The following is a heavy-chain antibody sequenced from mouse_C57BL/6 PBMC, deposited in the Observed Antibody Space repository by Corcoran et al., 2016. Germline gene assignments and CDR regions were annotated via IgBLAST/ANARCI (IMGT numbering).Heavy chain of an antibody. D-gene: IGHD4-1*01. Sequence: QVQLKQSGAELVRPGASVKISCKASGYTFTDYYINWVKQRPGQGLEWIGWIFPGSGSTYYNEKFKGKATLTVDKSSSTAYMLLSSLTSEDSAVYFCARNSNWDGLFAYWGQGTLVTVSA. CDR3: ARNSNWDGLFAY. J-gene: IGHJ3*01. CDR2: IFPGSGST. CDR1: GYTFTDYY. V-gene: IGHV1-75*01.